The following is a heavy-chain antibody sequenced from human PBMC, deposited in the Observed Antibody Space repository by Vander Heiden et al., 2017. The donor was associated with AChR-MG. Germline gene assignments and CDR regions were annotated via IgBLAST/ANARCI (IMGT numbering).Heavy chain of an antibody. V-gene: IGHV4-31*03. CDR2: IYYSGST. J-gene: IGHJ5*02. Sequence: QVQLQESGPGLVKPSQTLSLTCTVSGGSISSGGYYWSWIRQHPGKGLEWIGYIYYSGSTYYNPALKSRVTISVDTSKNQFSLKLRSVTAADTAVYYCARGGDYGYYWFDPWGQGTLVTVSS. CDR1: GGSISSGGYY. D-gene: IGHD4-17*01. CDR3: ARGGDYGYYWFDP.